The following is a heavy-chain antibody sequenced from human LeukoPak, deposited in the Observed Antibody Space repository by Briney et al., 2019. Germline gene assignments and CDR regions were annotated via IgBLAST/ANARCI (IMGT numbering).Heavy chain of an antibody. Sequence: PGGSLRLSCAASGFTFSIYAMSGVRHGPGKGLGWVSSTIGGGVSTYYKDPMKGRFTISRDNSKNTLYLQMNSLRAEDTAVYYCAKDRPNYYESNGDYYRRNGDYWGQGTLVTVSS. CDR2: TIGGGVST. D-gene: IGHD3-22*01. CDR3: AKDRPNYYESNGDYYRRNGDY. CDR1: GFTFSIYA. J-gene: IGHJ4*02. V-gene: IGHV3-23*01.